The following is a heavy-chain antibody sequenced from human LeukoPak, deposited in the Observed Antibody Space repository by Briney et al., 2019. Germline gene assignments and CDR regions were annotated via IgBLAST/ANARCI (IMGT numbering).Heavy chain of an antibody. V-gene: IGHV3-23*01. CDR3: AKGPEDILAPYYFDY. CDR1: GFTFSSYA. CDR2: ISGSGGST. D-gene: IGHD5-12*01. Sequence: GGSLRLSCAASGFTFSSYALSWVRLAPGKGLEWVSGISGSGGSTYYADFVKGRFTISRDNSKSTLYLQMNSLRAEDTAVYYCAKGPEDILAPYYFDYWGQGTLVTVSS. J-gene: IGHJ4*02.